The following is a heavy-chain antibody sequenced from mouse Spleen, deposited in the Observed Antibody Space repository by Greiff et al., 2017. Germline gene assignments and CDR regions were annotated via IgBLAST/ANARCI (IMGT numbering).Heavy chain of an antibody. V-gene: IGHV1-55*01. CDR2: IYPGSGST. J-gene: IGHJ3*01. Sequence: QVQLQQPGAELVKPGASVKMSCKASGYTFTSYWITWVKQRPGQGLEWIGDIYPGSGSTNYNEKFKSKATLTVDTSSSTAYMQLSSLTSEDSAVYYCARGGTVVDSFAYWGQGTLVTVSA. CDR1: GYTFTSYW. CDR3: ARGGTVVDSFAY. D-gene: IGHD1-1*01.